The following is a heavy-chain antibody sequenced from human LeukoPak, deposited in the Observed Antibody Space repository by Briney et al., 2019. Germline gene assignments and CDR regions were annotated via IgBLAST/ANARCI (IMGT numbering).Heavy chain of an antibody. Sequence: GASVRVSCKASGGTFSSYTISWVRQAPGQGLEWMGIINPSGGSTSYAQKFQGRVTMTRDTSTSTVYMELSSLRSEDTAVYYCAREIFGVSFDSWGQGTLVTVSS. CDR3: AREIFGVSFDS. V-gene: IGHV1-46*01. CDR1: GGTFSSYT. CDR2: INPSGGST. D-gene: IGHD3-10*01. J-gene: IGHJ4*02.